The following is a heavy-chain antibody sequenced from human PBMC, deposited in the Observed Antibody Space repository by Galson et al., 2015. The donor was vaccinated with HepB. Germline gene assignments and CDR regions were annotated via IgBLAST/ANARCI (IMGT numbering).Heavy chain of an antibody. V-gene: IGHV3-23*01. Sequence: SLRLSCAASGFTFNTYAMAWVRQAPGKGLEGVSVISGGGGRTYHADSVKGRFTISRDNSKNTLYLQMNSLKASDTAMYYCARHRERDGYKYWGQGTLVTVSS. J-gene: IGHJ4*02. CDR1: GFTFNTYA. D-gene: IGHD5-24*01. CDR3: ARHRERDGYKY. CDR2: ISGGGGRT.